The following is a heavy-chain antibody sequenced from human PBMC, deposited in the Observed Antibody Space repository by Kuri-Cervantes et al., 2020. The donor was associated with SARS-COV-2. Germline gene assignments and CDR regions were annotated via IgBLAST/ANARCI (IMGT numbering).Heavy chain of an antibody. J-gene: IGHJ4*02. CDR2: ISYDGSNK. CDR1: GFTFSSYG. D-gene: IGHD6-19*01. Sequence: GGSLRLSCAASGFTFSSYGMHWVRQAPGKGLEWVAVISYDGSNKYYADSVKGRFTISRDNSKNTLYLQMNSLRAEDTAVYYCAKVPVGAVAGTDEYYFDYWGQGTLVTVSS. V-gene: IGHV3-30*18. CDR3: AKVPVGAVAGTDEYYFDY.